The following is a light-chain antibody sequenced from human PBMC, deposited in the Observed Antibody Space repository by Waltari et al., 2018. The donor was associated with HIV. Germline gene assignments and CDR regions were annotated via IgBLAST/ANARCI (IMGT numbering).Light chain of an antibody. J-gene: IGLJ2*01. CDR1: DHNITAYKY. V-gene: IGLV2-8*01. Sequence: HSALTQPPSASGPPGQLLNLASTGGDHNITAYKYVSLYQQHADKPPKLIIFEVTKRPSGVPDRFSGSKSGNTASLFVSGLQPEDEATYFCSSFAGTNKLFGGGTKLTVL. CDR2: EVT. CDR3: SSFAGTNKL.